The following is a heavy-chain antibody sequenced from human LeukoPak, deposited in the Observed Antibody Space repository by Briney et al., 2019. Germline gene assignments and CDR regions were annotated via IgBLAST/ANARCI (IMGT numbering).Heavy chain of an antibody. Sequence: PGGSLRLSCAASGFTFSSYAMHWVRQAPGKGLEWVAVISYDGSNKYYADSVKGRFTSSRDNSKNTLYLQMNSLRAEDTAVYYCARDLRTDSSGYYYERYYCYYYMDVWGKGTTVTTSS. CDR3: ARDLRTDSSGYYYERYYCYYYMDV. CDR1: GFTFSSYA. D-gene: IGHD3-22*01. CDR2: ISYDGSNK. V-gene: IGHV3-30*04. J-gene: IGHJ6*03.